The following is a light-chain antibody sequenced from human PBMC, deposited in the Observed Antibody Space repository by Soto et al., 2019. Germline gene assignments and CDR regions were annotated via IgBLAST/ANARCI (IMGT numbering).Light chain of an antibody. V-gene: IGKV1-39*01. CDR2: AAS. Sequence: DIQMTQSPSSLSASVGDRVTITCRASQSISSYLNWYQQKPGKAPKLLIYAASSLQSGVPSRVSGSGSGTDFHLPISSMQPEDFATYFCHKSYRNPPVYTFGQGTKLEIK. CDR3: HKSYRNPPVYT. J-gene: IGKJ2*01. CDR1: QSISSY.